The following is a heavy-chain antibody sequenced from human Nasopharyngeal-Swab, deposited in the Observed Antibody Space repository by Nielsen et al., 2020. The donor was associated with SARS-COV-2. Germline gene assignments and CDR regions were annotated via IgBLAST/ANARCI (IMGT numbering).Heavy chain of an antibody. CDR1: GFTFRDYY. Sequence: GESLKISCAASGFTFRDYYMSWIRQAPGKGLEWVSYISGRGTNIYYAESVKGRFTISRDNAKNSLYLQLNSLRAEDTAVYYCARVGLFDYWGQGTLVTVSS. V-gene: IGHV3-11*04. J-gene: IGHJ4*02. CDR2: ISGRGTNI. CDR3: ARVGLFDY.